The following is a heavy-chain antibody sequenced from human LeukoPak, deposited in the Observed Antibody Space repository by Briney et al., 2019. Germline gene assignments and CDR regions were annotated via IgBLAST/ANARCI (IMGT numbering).Heavy chain of an antibody. CDR1: GYTFTGYY. V-gene: IGHV1-2*02. CDR3: ARCWGYSGYDDFDY. J-gene: IGHJ4*02. Sequence: ASVKVSCKASGYTFTGYYMHWVRQAPGQGLEWMGWINPNSGGTNYAQKFQGRVTMTRDTSISTAYMELSRLRSDDTAVCYCARCWGYSGYDDFDYWGQGTLVAVSS. CDR2: INPNSGGT. D-gene: IGHD5-12*01.